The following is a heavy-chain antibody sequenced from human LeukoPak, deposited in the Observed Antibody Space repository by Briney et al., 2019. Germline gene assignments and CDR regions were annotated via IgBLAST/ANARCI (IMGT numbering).Heavy chain of an antibody. J-gene: IGHJ4*02. CDR1: GYSISSGYY. CDR2: IYHSGST. Sequence: SETLSLTCAVSGYSISSGYYWGWIRQPPRKGLEWIGSIYHSGSTYYNPSLKSRVTISVDTSKNQFSLKLSSVTAADTAVYYCARHSRVSYYFDYWGQGTLVTVSS. CDR3: ARHSRVSYYFDY. V-gene: IGHV4-38-2*01.